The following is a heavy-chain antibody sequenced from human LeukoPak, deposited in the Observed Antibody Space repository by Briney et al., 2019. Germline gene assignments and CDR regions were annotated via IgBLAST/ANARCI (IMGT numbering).Heavy chain of an antibody. CDR1: GFAFSSYS. CDR3: ARDSAYAFDI. D-gene: IGHD1-26*01. CDR2: SRNSKNI. J-gene: IGHJ3*02. Sequence: GGSLILSCAASGFAFSSYSMNWVRQAPGKGLEWVSYSRNSKNIYYAASVEGRFTISRDNANNSLYLQMNSLRDEDTAVYYCARDSAYAFDIWGQGTKVTVSS. V-gene: IGHV3-48*02.